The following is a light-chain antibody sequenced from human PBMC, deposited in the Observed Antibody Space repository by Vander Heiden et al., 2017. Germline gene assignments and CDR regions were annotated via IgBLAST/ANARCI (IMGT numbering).Light chain of an antibody. V-gene: IGLV2-11*01. Sequence: HSPLTHPRPGSSSPGQAVRNSRTGTRCEVVGYAYVSWYQQKPGKAPKVMIYDVSVRPSGVPDRFSGSKSGNTASLTISGLQVEDEADYYCCSNEGRYSWVFGGGTKLTVL. CDR1: RCEVVGYAY. J-gene: IGLJ2*01. CDR2: DVS. CDR3: CSNEGRYSWV.